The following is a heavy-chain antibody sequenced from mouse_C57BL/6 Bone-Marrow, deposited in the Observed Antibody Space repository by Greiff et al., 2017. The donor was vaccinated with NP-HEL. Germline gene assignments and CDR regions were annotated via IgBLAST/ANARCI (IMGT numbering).Heavy chain of an antibody. CDR3: AISIYITTVGGYFDY. CDR1: GYTFTDYN. J-gene: IGHJ2*01. D-gene: IGHD1-1*01. Sequence: EVQLQQSGPELVKPGASVKIPCKASGYTFTDYNMDWVKQSHGKSLEWIGDINPNNGGTIYNQKFKGKATLTVDKSSSTAYMELRRLTSEDTAVYYCAISIYITTVGGYFDYWGQGTTLTVSS. V-gene: IGHV1-18*01. CDR2: INPNNGGT.